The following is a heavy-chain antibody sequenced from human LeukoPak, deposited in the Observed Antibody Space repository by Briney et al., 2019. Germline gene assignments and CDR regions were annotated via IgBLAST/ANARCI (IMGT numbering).Heavy chain of an antibody. CDR3: AKVSWLGTLPSYHFDS. D-gene: IGHD6-19*01. CDR1: GFTFSDHP. CDR2: IRGTGTTT. J-gene: IGHJ4*02. Sequence: PGGSLRLSCAASGFTFSDHPMSWVRQAPGKGLEWVSAIRGTGTTTFYAASVKGRFTISRDNSKNTADLQMNSLRAEDTAVYYCAKVSWLGTLPSYHFDSWGQGTQVTVSS. V-gene: IGHV3-23*01.